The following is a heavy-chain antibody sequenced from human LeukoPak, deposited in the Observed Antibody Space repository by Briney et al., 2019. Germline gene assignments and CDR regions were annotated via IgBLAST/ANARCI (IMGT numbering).Heavy chain of an antibody. CDR3: AKEDYYGSGSRRSNPFDY. D-gene: IGHD3-10*01. Sequence: GGSLRLSRAASGFTFSSYGMSWVRQAPGKGLEWVSAISGSGGSTYYADSVKGRFTISRDNSKNTLYLQMNSLRAEDTAVYYCAKEDYYGSGSRRSNPFDYWGQGTLVTVSS. CDR1: GFTFSSYG. V-gene: IGHV3-23*01. CDR2: ISGSGGST. J-gene: IGHJ4*02.